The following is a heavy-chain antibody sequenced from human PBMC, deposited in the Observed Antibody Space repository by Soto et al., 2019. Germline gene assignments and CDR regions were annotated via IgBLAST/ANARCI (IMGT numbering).Heavy chain of an antibody. CDR2: ISAYNGNT. J-gene: IGHJ6*02. CDR3: ARDPTYYSNYVFYYYYGMDV. D-gene: IGHD4-4*01. Sequence: ASVKVSCKASGYTFTSYGISWVRQAPGQGLEWMGWISAYNGNTNYAQKLQGRVTMNTDTSTSTVYMELRSLRSDDTVVYYCARDPTYYSNYVFYYYYGMDVWGQGTTVTVSS. CDR1: GYTFTSYG. V-gene: IGHV1-18*01.